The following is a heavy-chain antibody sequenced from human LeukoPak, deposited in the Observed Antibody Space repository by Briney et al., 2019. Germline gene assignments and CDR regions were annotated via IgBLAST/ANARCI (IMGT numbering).Heavy chain of an antibody. D-gene: IGHD2-2*01. CDR3: AKDSRPCSSTSCYWNYYYYYMDV. J-gene: IGHJ6*03. CDR1: GFTFSNYA. V-gene: IGHV3-23*01. Sequence: GGSLRLSCAASGFTFSNYAMNWVRQAPGKGLEWVSSISGSGGTTYYADSVQGRFTISRDNSKNTLSLQMNSLRDEDTAVYYCAKDSRPCSSTSCYWNYYYYYMDVWGKGTTVTVSS. CDR2: ISGSGGTT.